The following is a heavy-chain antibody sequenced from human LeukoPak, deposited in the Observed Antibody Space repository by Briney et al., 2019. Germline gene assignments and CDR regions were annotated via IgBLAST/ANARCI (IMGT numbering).Heavy chain of an antibody. CDR2: ISISGNDK. D-gene: IGHD6-19*01. V-gene: IGHV3-11*01. J-gene: IGHJ4*02. Sequence: GGSLRLSCAASGFAFRDYYMTWVRQAPGKGLEWISYISISGNDKYYADSVKGRFTISRDNAKDSLYLQMNSLRAEDTAVYYCARSMITVASTAWAYWGQGTLVTVSS. CDR3: ARSMITVASTAWAY. CDR1: GFAFRDYY.